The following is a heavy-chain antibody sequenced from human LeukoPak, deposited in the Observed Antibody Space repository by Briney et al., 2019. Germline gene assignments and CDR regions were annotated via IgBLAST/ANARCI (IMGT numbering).Heavy chain of an antibody. V-gene: IGHV4-34*01. CDR1: GGSFSGYY. CDR2: INHSGST. Sequence: PSETLSLTCAVHGGSFSGYYWNWIRQPPGKGLEWIGEINHSGSTNYNPSLKSRVTISVDTSKNQFSLKLSSVTAADTAVYYCARRYYYECSLDYWGQGTLVTVSS. CDR3: ARRYYYECSLDY. D-gene: IGHD3-22*01. J-gene: IGHJ4*02.